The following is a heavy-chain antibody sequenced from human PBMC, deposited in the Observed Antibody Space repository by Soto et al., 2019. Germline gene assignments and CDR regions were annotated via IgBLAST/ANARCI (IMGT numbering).Heavy chain of an antibody. CDR3: VRDASTGYRGWWDP. CDR2: ISPYNGDT. D-gene: IGHD5-18*01. V-gene: IGHV1-18*01. Sequence: QVQLVQCGTEVKKPGASVMVSCKTSGYTLTSYGISWVRQAPGQGLEWMGLISPYNGDTIYARKFQGRVIVTADTATSTVYMELRSLRSDDTAVYYCVRDASTGYRGWWDPWGQGTLVTVSS. CDR1: GYTLTSYG. J-gene: IGHJ5*02.